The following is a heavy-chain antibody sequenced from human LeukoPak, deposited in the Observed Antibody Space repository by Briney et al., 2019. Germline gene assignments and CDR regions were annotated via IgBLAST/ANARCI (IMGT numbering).Heavy chain of an antibody. Sequence: GGSLRLSCAASGFTFSSYAMSWARQAPGKGLEWVAVISYDASNKYDADSVKGRFTISRDNSKNTLYLQMNSLRVEDTAVYYCARASRGYSGYEGLDYWGQGTVVTVSS. J-gene: IGHJ4*02. D-gene: IGHD5-12*01. V-gene: IGHV3-30-3*01. CDR1: GFTFSSYA. CDR3: ARASRGYSGYEGLDY. CDR2: ISYDASNK.